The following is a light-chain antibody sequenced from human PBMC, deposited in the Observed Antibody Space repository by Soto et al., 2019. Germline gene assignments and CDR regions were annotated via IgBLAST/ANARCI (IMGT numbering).Light chain of an antibody. CDR3: QQSYSTPPYT. V-gene: IGKV1-39*01. J-gene: IGKJ2*01. CDR2: AAS. Sequence: DIQMTQSPSSLSASVGDRVTITCRASQSISSYLNWYQQKPGKAPKHLIYAASSLQSGVPSRFSGSRSGTDFTLTISSLQPEDFATYYCQQSYSTPPYTFGQGTKLEIK. CDR1: QSISSY.